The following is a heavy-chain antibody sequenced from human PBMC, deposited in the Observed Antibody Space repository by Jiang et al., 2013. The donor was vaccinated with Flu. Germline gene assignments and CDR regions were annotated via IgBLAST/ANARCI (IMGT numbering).Heavy chain of an antibody. CDR2: IIPLFGAA. CDR3: ARSHSTAPLYPPVDY. J-gene: IGHJ4*02. Sequence: EVKKPGSSVKVSCRPSGGNFDDYAISWVRQAPGQGLEWMGGIIPLFGAANYAQDFQGRVTITADKSTSTAYMDLDSLRSDDTAVYYCARSHSTAPLYPPVDYWGQGTLVTVSS. CDR1: GGNFDDYA. D-gene: IGHD2-21*02. V-gene: IGHV1-69*06.